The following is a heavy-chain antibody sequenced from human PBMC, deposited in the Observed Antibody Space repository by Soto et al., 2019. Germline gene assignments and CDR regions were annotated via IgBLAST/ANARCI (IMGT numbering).Heavy chain of an antibody. Sequence: SETLSLTCTVSGGSISSSSYYWGWIRQPPGKGLEWIGSIYYSGSTYYNPSLKSRVTISVDTSKNQFSLKLSSVTAADTAVYYCASTLPVRGYSYGYAKNWFDYWGQGTLVTVSS. CDR3: ASTLPVRGYSYGYAKNWFDY. J-gene: IGHJ5*01. CDR1: GGSISSSSYY. D-gene: IGHD5-18*01. V-gene: IGHV4-39*01. CDR2: IYYSGST.